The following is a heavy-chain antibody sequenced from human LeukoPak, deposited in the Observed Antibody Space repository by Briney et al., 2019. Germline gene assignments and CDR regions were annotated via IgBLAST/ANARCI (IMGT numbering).Heavy chain of an antibody. V-gene: IGHV4-61*09. CDR2: INHSGST. Sequence: PSQTLFLTCTVSGGSISSGSYYWSWIRQPAGKGLEWIGEINHSGSTNYNPSLKSRVTISVDVSKNQFSLKVTSVTAADTAVYYCASLLVPGNFDYWGQGTLVTVSP. CDR3: ASLLVPGNFDY. CDR1: GGSISSGSYY. J-gene: IGHJ4*02. D-gene: IGHD2-8*02.